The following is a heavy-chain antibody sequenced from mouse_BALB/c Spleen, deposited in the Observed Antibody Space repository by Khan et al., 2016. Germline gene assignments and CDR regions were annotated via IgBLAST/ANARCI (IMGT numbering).Heavy chain of an antibody. CDR3: ARDGWGYYAMDY. V-gene: IGHV2-6-7*01. J-gene: IGHJ4*01. CDR1: GFSIIAYG. CDR2: IWGDGST. Sequence: QVQLKESGPGLVAPSQSLSITCTVSGFSIIAYGVNWVRQPPGKGLEWLGMIWGDGSTDYNSALKSRLNITKDNYKSQVFLKMNSLQTDDTAKYYCARDGWGYYAMDYWGQGTSVTVSS. D-gene: IGHD2-2*01.